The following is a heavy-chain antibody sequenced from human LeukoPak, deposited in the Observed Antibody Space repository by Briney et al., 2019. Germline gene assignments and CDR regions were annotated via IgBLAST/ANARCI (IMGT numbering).Heavy chain of an antibody. CDR2: INHSGST. Sequence: SETLSLTCAVYGGSFSGYYWSWIRQPPGKGLEWIGEINHSGSTNYNPSLKSRVTISVDTSKNQFSLKLSSVTAADTAVYYCARGPLYYYDSSGYYYGYWGQGTLVTVSS. J-gene: IGHJ4*02. D-gene: IGHD3-22*01. CDR3: ARGPLYYYDSSGYYYGY. CDR1: GGSFSGYY. V-gene: IGHV4-34*01.